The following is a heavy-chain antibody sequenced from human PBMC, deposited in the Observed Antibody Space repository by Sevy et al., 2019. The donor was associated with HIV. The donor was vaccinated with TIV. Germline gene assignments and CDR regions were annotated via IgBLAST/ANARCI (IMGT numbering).Heavy chain of an antibody. D-gene: IGHD3-10*01. CDR3: AKQLGEVTVYYFDY. V-gene: IGHV3-23*01. CDR2: ISGSGGST. Sequence: GGSLRLSCAASGFTFSSYAMSWVRQAPGKGLEWVSAISGSGGSTYYADSVKGRFTISRDNSKNTLYLQMNSLGAEDTAVYYCAKQLGEVTVYYFDYWGQGTLVTVSS. CDR1: GFTFSSYA. J-gene: IGHJ4*02.